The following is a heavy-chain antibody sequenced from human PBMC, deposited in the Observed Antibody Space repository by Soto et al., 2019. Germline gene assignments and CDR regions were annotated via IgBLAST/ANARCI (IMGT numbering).Heavy chain of an antibody. CDR2: IYPFDSDT. V-gene: IGHV5-51*01. CDR3: ARHRKSGSYPLEAFDI. D-gene: IGHD1-26*01. CDR1: GYTFTNYW. Sequence: GESLKISCQGSGYTFTNYWIGWVRQMPGKGLRGGGIIYPFDSDTRYSPSFQGQVTFSVDKSIRTAYLQWSSLKASDTAMFYCARHRKSGSYPLEAFDIWGQGTMVTVSS. J-gene: IGHJ3*02.